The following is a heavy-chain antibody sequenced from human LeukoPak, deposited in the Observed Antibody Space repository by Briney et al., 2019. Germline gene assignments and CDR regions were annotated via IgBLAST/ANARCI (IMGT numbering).Heavy chain of an antibody. V-gene: IGHV3-53*05. CDR3: AREAITIFGLVRTQTTKGPHRFDP. Sequence: GGSLRLSCAASEFSVGSNYMTWVRQAPGKGLEWVSLIYSGGSTYYADSVKGRFTISRDNSKNTLYLQMNSLRAEDTAVYYCAREAITIFGLVRTQTTKGPHRFDPWGQGTLVTVSS. D-gene: IGHD3-3*01. J-gene: IGHJ5*02. CDR1: EFSVGSNY. CDR2: IYSGGST.